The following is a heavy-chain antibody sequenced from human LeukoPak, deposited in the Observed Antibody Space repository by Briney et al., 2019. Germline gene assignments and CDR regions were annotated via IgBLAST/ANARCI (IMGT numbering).Heavy chain of an antibody. CDR1: GGSISSGDYY. CDR2: IYYSGST. V-gene: IGHV4-30-4*08. J-gene: IGHJ4*02. CDR3: ARVSRTRDYFDY. Sequence: PSETLSLTCTVSGGSISSGDYYWGWIRQPPGKGLEWIGYIYYSGSTYYNPSLKSRVTISVDTSKNQFSLKLSSVTAADTAVYYCARVSRTRDYFDYWGQGTLVTVSS.